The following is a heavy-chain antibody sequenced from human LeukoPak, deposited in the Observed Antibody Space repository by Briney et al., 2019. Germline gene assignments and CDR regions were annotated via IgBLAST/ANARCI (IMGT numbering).Heavy chain of an antibody. CDR3: AKDPGSRKGCYYYQYMDV. J-gene: IGHJ6*03. Sequence: SGGSLRLSCVASGFTFSSYAMSWVRQAPGKGLEWVSAISGSGGSTYYADSVKGRFTISRDNSKNTLYLQMNSLRAEDTAVYYCAKDPGSRKGCYYYQYMDVWGKGTTVTVSS. CDR1: GFTFSSYA. D-gene: IGHD2-15*01. V-gene: IGHV3-23*01. CDR2: ISGSGGST.